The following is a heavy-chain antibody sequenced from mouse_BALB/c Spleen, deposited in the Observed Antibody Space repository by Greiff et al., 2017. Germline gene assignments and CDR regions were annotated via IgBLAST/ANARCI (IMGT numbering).Heavy chain of an antibody. CDR2: IYPGDGDT. V-gene: IGHV1-80*01. J-gene: IGHJ1*01. CDR1: GYAFSSYW. Sequence: QVHVKQSGAELVRPGSSVKISCKASGYAFSSYWMNWVKQRPGQGLEWIGQIYPGDGDTNYNGKFKGKATLTADKSSSTAYMQLSSLTSEDSAVYFCARGKNGYFDVWGAGTTVTVSS. CDR3: ARGKNGYFDV.